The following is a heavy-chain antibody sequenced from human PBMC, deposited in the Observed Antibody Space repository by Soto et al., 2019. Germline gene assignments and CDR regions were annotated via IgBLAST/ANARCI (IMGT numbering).Heavy chain of an antibody. V-gene: IGHV4-39*01. Sequence: QLQLHESGPGPVKASETLSLTCSVSGGSISGRAYYWAWICQPPGKGLEWIGSIYYSGTTYSNPSLKSRVIISVDTAKNQFSLNLTSVTAPDTATYYCAREQCGGEKCFSERDVYYYYVDVWGKGTTVTVSS. J-gene: IGHJ6*03. CDR3: AREQCGGEKCFSERDVYYYYVDV. CDR2: IYYSGTT. D-gene: IGHD2-21*01. CDR1: GGSISGRAYY.